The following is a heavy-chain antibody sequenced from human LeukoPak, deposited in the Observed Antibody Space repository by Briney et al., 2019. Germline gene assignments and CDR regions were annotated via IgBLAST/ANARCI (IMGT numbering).Heavy chain of an antibody. CDR2: IIPILGIA. CDR3: ARAPAAGTWNGDYYYYMDV. D-gene: IGHD6-13*01. CDR1: GGTFSSYA. J-gene: IGHJ6*03. V-gene: IGHV1-69*04. Sequence: GASVKVSCKASGGTFSSYAISWVRQAPGQGLEWMGRIIPILGIANYAQKFQGRVTITADKSTSTAYMELSSLRSEDTAVYYCARAPAAGTWNGDYYYYMDVWGKGTTVTVS.